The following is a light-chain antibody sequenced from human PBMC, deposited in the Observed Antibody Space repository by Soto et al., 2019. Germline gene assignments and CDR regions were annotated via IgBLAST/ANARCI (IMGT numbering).Light chain of an antibody. CDR3: QQYGSSPYT. CDR2: GAS. CDR1: QSVSSGS. Sequence: EIGLTQSPGTLSLSPGERATLSCRASQSVSSGSLAWFQQKPVQAPRLLIYGASSRATGIPDRFTGSGSGTDFSLTISRLEPEDFAVYYCQQYGSSPYTFGQGTKLEIK. J-gene: IGKJ2*01. V-gene: IGKV3-20*01.